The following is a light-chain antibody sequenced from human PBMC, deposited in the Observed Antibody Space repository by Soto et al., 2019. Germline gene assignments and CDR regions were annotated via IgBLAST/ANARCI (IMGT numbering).Light chain of an antibody. CDR2: GAS. CDR1: QGVSRK. V-gene: IGKV3-15*01. Sequence: EIVMTQSPATLSVAPGERVTFSCRASQGVSRKLAWYQHKPGQAPRLLISGASTGATGIPARFSGSGSGTEFTLTISSLQSEDFAVYYCQQYNNWRVTFGQGTRLEIK. CDR3: QQYNNWRVT. J-gene: IGKJ5*01.